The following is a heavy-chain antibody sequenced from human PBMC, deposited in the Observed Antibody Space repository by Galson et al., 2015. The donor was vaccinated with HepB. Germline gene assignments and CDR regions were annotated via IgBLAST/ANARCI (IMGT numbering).Heavy chain of an antibody. CDR3: ARRMGIAVAGLDY. Sequence: SVKVSCKASGYTFTKYTMHWVRQAPGQRLEWMGWINAGNGNTKYSQNFQGRVTITRDTSASTTYMELSSLRSEDTAVYYCARRMGIAVAGLDYWGQGTLVTVSS. CDR2: INAGNGNT. J-gene: IGHJ4*02. D-gene: IGHD6-19*01. CDR1: GYTFTKYT. V-gene: IGHV1-3*01.